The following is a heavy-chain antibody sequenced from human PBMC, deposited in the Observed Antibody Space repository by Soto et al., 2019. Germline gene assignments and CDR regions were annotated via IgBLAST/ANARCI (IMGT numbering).Heavy chain of an antibody. CDR1: GFTFSSYA. CDR3: ARERRAMVYHETFAY. CDR2: ISYDGSNK. J-gene: IGHJ4*02. V-gene: IGHV3-30-3*01. Sequence: GGSLRLSCAASGFTFSSYAMHWVRQAPGKGLEWVAVISYDGSNKYYADSVKGRFTISRDNSKNTLYLQMNSLRAEDTAVYYCARERRAMVYHETFAYWGQGTLVTVSS. D-gene: IGHD5-18*01.